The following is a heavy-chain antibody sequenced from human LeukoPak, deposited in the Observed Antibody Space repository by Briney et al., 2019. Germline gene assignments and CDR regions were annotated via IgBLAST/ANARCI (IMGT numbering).Heavy chain of an antibody. J-gene: IGHJ6*03. Sequence: SETLSLTCTVSGGSISSYYWSWIRQPPGKGLEWIGYIYYSGSTYYNPSLKSRVTISVDRSKNQFSLKLSSVTAADTAVYYCARVRGTTRNDYYYYMDVWGKGTTVTVSS. V-gene: IGHV4-59*12. CDR2: IYYSGST. D-gene: IGHD3-10*01. CDR1: GGSISSYY. CDR3: ARVRGTTRNDYYYYMDV.